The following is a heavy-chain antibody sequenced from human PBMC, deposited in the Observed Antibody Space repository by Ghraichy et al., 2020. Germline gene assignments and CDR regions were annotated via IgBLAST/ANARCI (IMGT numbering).Heavy chain of an antibody. CDR1: GFTFSSYA. D-gene: IGHD2-2*01. V-gene: IGHV3-23*01. Sequence: GGSLRLSCASSGFTFSSYAMSWVRQAPGKGLEWVSAISGSGGSTYYADSVKGRFTISRDNSKNTLYLQMNSLRAEDTAVYYCAKDLDIVVVPAATDDAFDIWGQGTIVHGSS. CDR3: AKDLDIVVVPAATDDAFDI. CDR2: ISGSGGST. J-gene: IGHJ3*02.